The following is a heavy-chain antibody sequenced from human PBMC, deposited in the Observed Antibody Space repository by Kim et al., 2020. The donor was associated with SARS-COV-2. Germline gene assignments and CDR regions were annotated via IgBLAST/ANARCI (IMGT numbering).Heavy chain of an antibody. Sequence: ASVKVSCKTSGYTFTTYYMHWVRHAPGQGLEWMGIITPSGGNTKYAQRFQGRVTVTRDTSTSTVYMELSSLRSEDTAVYYCAREGLGYSDSSGCSFDYWGQGTLVTVSS. J-gene: IGHJ4*02. CDR2: ITPSGGNT. CDR1: GYTFTTYY. CDR3: AREGLGYSDSSGCSFDY. D-gene: IGHD3-22*01. V-gene: IGHV1-46*01.